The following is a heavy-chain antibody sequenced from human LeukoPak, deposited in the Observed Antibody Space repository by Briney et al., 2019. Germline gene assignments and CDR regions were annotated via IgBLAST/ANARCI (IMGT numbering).Heavy chain of an antibody. CDR1: GFTFSSYG. CDR3: ARLRCSGGSCYRLRVFDY. V-gene: IGHV4-34*01. CDR2: INHSGST. Sequence: GTLRLSCAASGFTFSSYGMSWVRQPPGKGLEWIGEINHSGSTNYNPSLKSRVTISVDTSKNQFSLKLSSVTAADTAVYYCARLRCSGGSCYRLRVFDYWGQGTLVTVSS. D-gene: IGHD2-15*01. J-gene: IGHJ4*02.